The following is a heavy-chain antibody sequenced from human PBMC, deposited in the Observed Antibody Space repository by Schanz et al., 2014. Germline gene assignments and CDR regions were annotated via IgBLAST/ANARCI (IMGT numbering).Heavy chain of an antibody. CDR1: GFTFSSYG. CDR2: IKQDGSEK. J-gene: IGHJ4*02. D-gene: IGHD1-7*01. CDR3: AKGRMTATNFFDS. Sequence: VQLVESGGGVVQPGRSLRLSCATSGFTFSSYGMHWVRQAPGKGLEWVANIKQDGSEKFYVDSVKGRFTISRDNAKNALYLQMNSLRAEDTAVYYCAKGRMTATNFFDSWGQGTLVTVSS. V-gene: IGHV3-7*01.